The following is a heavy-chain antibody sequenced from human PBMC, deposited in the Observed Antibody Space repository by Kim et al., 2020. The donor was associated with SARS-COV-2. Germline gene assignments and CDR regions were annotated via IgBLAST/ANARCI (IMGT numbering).Heavy chain of an antibody. CDR1: GGSISSSSYY. V-gene: IGHV4-39*07. CDR2: IYYSGST. D-gene: IGHD6-6*01. CDR3: ASKPSGYYYYGMDV. J-gene: IGHJ6*02. Sequence: SETLSLTCTVSGGSISSSSYYWGWIRQPPGKGLEWIGSIYYSGSTYYNPSLKSRVTISVDTSKNQFSLKLSSVTAADTAVYYCASKPSGYYYYGMDVWGQGTTVTVSS.